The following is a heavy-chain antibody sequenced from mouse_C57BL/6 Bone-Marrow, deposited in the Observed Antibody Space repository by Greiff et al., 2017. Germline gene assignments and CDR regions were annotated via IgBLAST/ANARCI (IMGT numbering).Heavy chain of an antibody. CDR2: INYDGSST. CDR3: ARVYYGYDVTGYYAMDY. J-gene: IGHJ4*01. CDR1: GFTFSDYY. V-gene: IGHV5-16*01. D-gene: IGHD2-2*01. Sequence: EVMLVESEGGLVQPGSSMKLSCTASGFTFSDYYMAWVRPVPEKGLEWVANINYDGSSTYYLDSLKSRFIISGDNAKNILYLQMSSLKSEDTATYYCARVYYGYDVTGYYAMDYWGQGTSVTVSS.